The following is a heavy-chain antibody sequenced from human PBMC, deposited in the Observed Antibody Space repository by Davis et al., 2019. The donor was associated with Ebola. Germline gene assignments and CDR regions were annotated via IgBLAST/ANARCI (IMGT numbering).Heavy chain of an antibody. CDR3: ARSRGCSGGSCYHNYYYYYGMDV. CDR2: INHSGST. Sequence: PSETLSLTCAVYGGSFSGYYWSWIRQPPGKGLEWIGEINHSGSTNYNPSLKSRVTISVDTSKNQFSLKLSSVTAADTAVYYCARSRGCSGGSCYHNYYYYYGMDVWGQGTTVTVSS. D-gene: IGHD2-15*01. V-gene: IGHV4-34*01. CDR1: GGSFSGYY. J-gene: IGHJ6*02.